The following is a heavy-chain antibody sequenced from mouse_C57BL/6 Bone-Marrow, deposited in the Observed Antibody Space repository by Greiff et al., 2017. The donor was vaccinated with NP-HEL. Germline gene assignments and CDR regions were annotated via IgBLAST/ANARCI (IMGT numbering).Heavy chain of an antibody. CDR1: GFTFTDYY. D-gene: IGHD1-1*01. V-gene: IGHV7-3*01. CDR3: ARYGTTVVATSYWYFDV. Sequence: EVQGVESGGGLVQPGGSLSLSCAASGFTFTDYYMSWVRQPPGKALEWLGFIRNKANGYTTEYSASVKGRITISRDNSQSILYLQMNALRAADSATYYCARYGTTVVATSYWYFDVWGTGTTVTVSS. CDR2: IRNKANGYTT. J-gene: IGHJ1*03.